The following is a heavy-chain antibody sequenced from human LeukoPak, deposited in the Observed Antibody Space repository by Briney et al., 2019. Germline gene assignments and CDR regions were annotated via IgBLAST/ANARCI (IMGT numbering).Heavy chain of an antibody. CDR1: GFTFSTYT. J-gene: IGHJ4*02. V-gene: IGHV3-30*04. CDR2: ISYDGSNK. CDR3: ARGGRGWYVPLDY. Sequence: PGRSLRLSCAASGFTFSTYTMHWVRQAPGKGLEWVAVISYDGSNKYYADSAKGRFTISRDNSKNTLYLQMNSLRAEDTAVYYCARGGRGWYVPLDYWGQGTLVTVSS. D-gene: IGHD6-19*01.